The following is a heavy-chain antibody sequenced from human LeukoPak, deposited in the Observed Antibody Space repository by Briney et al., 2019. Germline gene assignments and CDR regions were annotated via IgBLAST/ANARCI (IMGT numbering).Heavy chain of an antibody. CDR1: GGSFSGYY. J-gene: IGHJ4*02. CDR3: ARRRVYATSGSLYDY. CDR2: INHSGST. V-gene: IGHV4-34*01. Sequence: SETLSLTCAVYGGSFSGYYWSWIRQPPGKGLEWIGEINHSGSTNYNPSLKSRVTISVDTSKNQFSLKLSSVTAADTAVYYCARRRVYATSGSLYDYWGQGTLVTVSS. D-gene: IGHD1-26*01.